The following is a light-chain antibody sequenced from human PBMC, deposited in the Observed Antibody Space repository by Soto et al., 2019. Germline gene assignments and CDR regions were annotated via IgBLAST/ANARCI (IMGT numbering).Light chain of an antibody. V-gene: IGLV2-14*01. CDR1: SSDVGAYKY. Sequence: QSALTQPASVSGSPGQSITISCTGTSSDVGAYKYVSWYQQRPGKAPKLMIYEVSNRPSGVSNRFSGSKSGNTASLTISGLQAEDEAEYYCASYTNINTWVFGGGTKLTVL. J-gene: IGLJ3*02. CDR2: EVS. CDR3: ASYTNINTWV.